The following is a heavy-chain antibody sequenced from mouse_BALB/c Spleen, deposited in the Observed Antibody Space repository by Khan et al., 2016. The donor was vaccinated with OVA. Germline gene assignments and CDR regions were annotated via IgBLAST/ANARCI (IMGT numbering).Heavy chain of an antibody. J-gene: IGHJ3*01. Sequence: QMQLKQSGAELARPGASVKLSCKASGYTFTDYYMNWVKQRPGQGLEWIGGIYPGSGDPSYNEKFKGKATLTADKSSSTGYMQLSSLTAEAAAVYFCARRSYFGYTFAYWGQGTLVTVSA. D-gene: IGHD1-2*01. CDR2: IYPGSGDP. CDR1: GYTFTDYY. CDR3: ARRSYFGYTFAY. V-gene: IGHV1-76*01.